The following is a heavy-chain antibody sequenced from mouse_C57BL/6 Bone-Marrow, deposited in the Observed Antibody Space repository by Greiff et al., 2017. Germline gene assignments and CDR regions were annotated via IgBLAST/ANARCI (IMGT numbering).Heavy chain of an antibody. CDR3: TTWTGNYFDY. CDR2: IDPENGDT. J-gene: IGHJ2*01. Sequence: VQLQQSGAELVRPGASVKLSCTASGFNIKDDYMHWVKQRPEQGLEWIGWIDPENGDTEYASKFQGKATITADTSSNTAYLQLSSLTSEDTAVYYCTTWTGNYFDYWGQGTTLTVSS. D-gene: IGHD4-1*01. V-gene: IGHV14-4*01. CDR1: GFNIKDDY.